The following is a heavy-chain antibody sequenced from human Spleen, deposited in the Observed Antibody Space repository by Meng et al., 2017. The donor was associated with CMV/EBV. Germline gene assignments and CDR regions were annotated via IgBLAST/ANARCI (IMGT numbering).Heavy chain of an antibody. V-gene: IGHV1-69*05. CDR1: GYTFSDYY. D-gene: IGHD6-6*01. CDR3: ARGEYSSSSRGYYYYYYGMDV. Sequence: SVKVSCKASGYTFSDYYVHWVRQAPGQGLEWMGGIIPIFGTANYAQKFQGRVTITTDESTSTAYMELSSLRSEDTAVYYCARGEYSSSSRGYYYYYYGMDVWGQGTTVTVSS. J-gene: IGHJ6*02. CDR2: IIPIFGTA.